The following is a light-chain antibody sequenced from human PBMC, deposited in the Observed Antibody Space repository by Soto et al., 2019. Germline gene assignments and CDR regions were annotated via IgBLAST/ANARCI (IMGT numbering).Light chain of an antibody. CDR3: QQSYSTPLT. CDR1: QSISSY. CDR2: AAS. V-gene: IGKV1-39*01. Sequence: DIQMTQSPSSQSASVGDRVTITCRASQSISSYLNWYQQKPGKAPKLLIYAASSLQSGVPSRFSGSGSGTDFTLTISSLQPEYFATYYCQQSYSTPLTFGGGTKVEIK. J-gene: IGKJ4*01.